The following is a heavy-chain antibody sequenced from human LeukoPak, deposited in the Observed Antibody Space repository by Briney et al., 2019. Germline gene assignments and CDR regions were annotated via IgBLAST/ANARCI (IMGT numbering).Heavy chain of an antibody. CDR2: ISGSGDST. CDR1: GFTFSSYA. J-gene: IGHJ4*02. Sequence: GGSLRLSCAASGFTFSSYAMSWVRQAPGKGLEWVSAISGSGDSTYYGDSVKGRFTISRDNSKDTLYLQMNSLRAEDTAVYYCAKTRPLDSSSWSHGDYWGQGTLVTVSS. V-gene: IGHV3-23*01. CDR3: AKTRPLDSSSWSHGDY. D-gene: IGHD6-13*01.